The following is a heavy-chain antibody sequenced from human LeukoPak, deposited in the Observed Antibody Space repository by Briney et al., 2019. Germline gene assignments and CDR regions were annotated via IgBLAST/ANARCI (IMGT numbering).Heavy chain of an antibody. CDR1: GFTFSSFG. J-gene: IGHJ2*01. CDR3: AGGQGWHFDL. Sequence: GGSLTLSWAASGFTFSSFGMHWVSQAPGRGLGWVAFTRYDGSNRYYADSVKGRFTISRDNSKNTLDLQMNSLRAEDTAVYYCAGGQGWHFDLWGRGTLITVSS. D-gene: IGHD3-16*01. CDR2: TRYDGSNR. V-gene: IGHV3-30*02.